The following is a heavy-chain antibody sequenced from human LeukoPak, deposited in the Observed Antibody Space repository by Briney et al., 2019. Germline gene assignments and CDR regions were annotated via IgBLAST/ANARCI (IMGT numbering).Heavy chain of an antibody. J-gene: IGHJ4*02. V-gene: IGHV3-30-3*01. CDR2: ISYDGSNK. CDR3: ARSGGLQKFDY. CDR1: GFTFSSYA. D-gene: IGHD4-11*01. Sequence: GGSLRLSCAASGFTFSSYAMHWVRQAPGKGLEWVAVISYDGSNKYYADSVKGRFTISRDNSKNTLYLQMNSLRTEDTAVYYCARSGGLQKFDYWGQGTLVTVSS.